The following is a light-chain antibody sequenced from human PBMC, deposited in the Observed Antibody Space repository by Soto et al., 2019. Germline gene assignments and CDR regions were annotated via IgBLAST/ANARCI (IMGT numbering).Light chain of an antibody. Sequence: EIVMTQSPATLSVSPGERATLSCRASQSVSSNLAWYQQKPGQTPKLLIYVASTRATGIPARFSGSGSGTEFTLTISRPQSEDYAVYYCQQYKVWPLTFGGGTKVEFK. J-gene: IGKJ4*01. CDR3: QQYKVWPLT. CDR2: VAS. V-gene: IGKV3-15*01. CDR1: QSVSSN.